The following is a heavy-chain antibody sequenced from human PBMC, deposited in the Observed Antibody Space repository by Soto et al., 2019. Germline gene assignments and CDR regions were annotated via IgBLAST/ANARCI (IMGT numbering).Heavy chain of an antibody. D-gene: IGHD6-25*01. CDR3: ARNSDLRGYSNGWFDP. V-gene: IGHV4-61*08. CDR1: GGSVSNSDYY. CDR2: IYYSGST. Sequence: PSETLSLTCAVSGGSVSNSDYYWGWIRQSPGEGLEWIGYIYYSGSTNYNPSLKSRVTISVDTSKNQFSLKLSSVTAADTAVYYCARNSDLRGYSNGWFDPWGQGTLVTVSS. J-gene: IGHJ5*02.